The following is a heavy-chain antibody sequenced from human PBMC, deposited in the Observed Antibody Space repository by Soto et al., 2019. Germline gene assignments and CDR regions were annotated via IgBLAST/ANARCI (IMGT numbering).Heavy chain of an antibody. CDR2: ITGSGTTI. CDR3: VRRYCSSTSCTFDY. CDR1: GCTFSTYE. D-gene: IGHD2-2*01. V-gene: IGHV3-48*03. Sequence: EVQLVESGGGLIQPGGSLRLSCVASGCTFSTYEMTWVRQAPGKGLEWISYITGSGTTIYYADSVKGRFTISRDNAKNSLYLQMNSLRVEDTAIYYCVRRYCSSTSCTFDYWGQGTLVTVSS. J-gene: IGHJ4*02.